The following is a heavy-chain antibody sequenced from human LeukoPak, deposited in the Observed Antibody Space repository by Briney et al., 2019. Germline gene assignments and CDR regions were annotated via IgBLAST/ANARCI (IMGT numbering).Heavy chain of an antibody. D-gene: IGHD3-10*01. V-gene: IGHV4-59*11. Sequence: SEILSLTCTVSGGSISSHYWSWIRQPPGKGLEWIGYIYYSGSTNYNPSLKSRVTISVDTSKNQFSLKLSSVTAADTAVYYCARVRYYYMDVWGKGTTVTVSS. CDR2: IYYSGST. J-gene: IGHJ6*03. CDR1: GGSISSHY. CDR3: ARVRYYYMDV.